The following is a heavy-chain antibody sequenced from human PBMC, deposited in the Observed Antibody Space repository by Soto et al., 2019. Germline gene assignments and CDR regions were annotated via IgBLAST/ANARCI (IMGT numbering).Heavy chain of an antibody. Sequence: GWSLRLSCATSVFTFTNYGMHWVRQAPGKGLEWVAVIWFDGSNQYYADSVNGRFTISRDNSKNTLYLQMNSLRAEDSAVYFCARDETQNSGYYNYLYYFGMDVWGQGTTVTVSS. CDR1: VFTFTNYG. V-gene: IGHV3-33*01. CDR2: IWFDGSNQ. CDR3: ARDETQNSGYYNYLYYFGMDV. D-gene: IGHD3-9*01. J-gene: IGHJ6*02.